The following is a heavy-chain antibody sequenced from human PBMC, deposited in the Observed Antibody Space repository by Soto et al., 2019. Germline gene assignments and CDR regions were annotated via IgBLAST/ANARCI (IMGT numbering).Heavy chain of an antibody. V-gene: IGHV3-23*01. CDR2: ISASGGNT. CDR3: AKTQPSSYQYGMDF. CDR1: GFTFSSYV. J-gene: IGHJ6*02. D-gene: IGHD6-6*01. Sequence: PGGSLRLSCAASGFTFSSYVMKWVRQAPGKGLEWVSDISASGGNTYYADSVKGRFAVSRDNSKNTLYLQMNSLRAEDTAVYYCAKTQPSSYQYGMDFWGQGTTVTVSS.